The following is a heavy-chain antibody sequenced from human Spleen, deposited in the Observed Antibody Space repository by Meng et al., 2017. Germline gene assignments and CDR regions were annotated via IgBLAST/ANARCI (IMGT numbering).Heavy chain of an antibody. J-gene: IGHJ6*02. D-gene: IGHD2-15*01. CDR1: GFTFGDYA. V-gene: IGHV3-49*03. CDR3: TRVKVHCSGGSCYYYYYGMNV. Sequence: GESLKISCTASGFTFGDYAMSWFRQAPGKGLEWIGFIRNKAHGGTTEYAASVKGRFTISREDSKSIAYLQMNSLKTEATALYYCTRVKVHCSGGSCYYYYYGMNVWGQGTTVTVSS. CDR2: IRNKAHGGTT.